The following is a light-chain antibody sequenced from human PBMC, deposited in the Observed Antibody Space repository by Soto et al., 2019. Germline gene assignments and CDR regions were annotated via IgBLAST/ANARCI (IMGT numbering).Light chain of an antibody. CDR2: DVS. V-gene: IGKV1-13*02. Sequence: AIQLTQSPSSLSASVGDRVTITCRASQDIRGALAWYQQKPGKAPKILLYDVSTLESGVPSRFSGSGSGTDFTLTISSLQPVDFATYYCKQFNSYPITFGQGTRLEIK. J-gene: IGKJ5*01. CDR3: KQFNSYPIT. CDR1: QDIRGA.